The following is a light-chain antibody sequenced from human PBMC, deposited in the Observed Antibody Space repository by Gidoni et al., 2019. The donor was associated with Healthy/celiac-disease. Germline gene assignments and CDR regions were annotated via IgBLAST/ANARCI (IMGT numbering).Light chain of an antibody. Sequence: DIQMTQSPSSLSASVGDRVTITCRASQSINSYLNWYQQKPGKAPKLLIYAASSLQSGVPSRFSGSGPGTDFTLTISSLQPEDFATYYCQQSYSTPFTFXPXTKVDIK. CDR2: AAS. V-gene: IGKV1-39*01. J-gene: IGKJ3*01. CDR3: QQSYSTPFT. CDR1: QSINSY.